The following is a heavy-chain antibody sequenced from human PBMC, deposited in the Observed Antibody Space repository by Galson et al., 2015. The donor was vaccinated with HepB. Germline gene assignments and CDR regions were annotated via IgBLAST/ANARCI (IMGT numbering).Heavy chain of an antibody. Sequence: SVKVSCKASGYTFTGYYMHWVRQAPGQGLEWMGRINPNSGGTNYAQKFQGRVTMTRDTSISTAYMELSRLRSDDTAVYYCARESGPDYGDYVNWFDPWGQGTLVTVSS. CDR2: INPNSGGT. CDR3: ARESGPDYGDYVNWFDP. J-gene: IGHJ5*02. V-gene: IGHV1-2*06. CDR1: GYTFTGYY. D-gene: IGHD4-17*01.